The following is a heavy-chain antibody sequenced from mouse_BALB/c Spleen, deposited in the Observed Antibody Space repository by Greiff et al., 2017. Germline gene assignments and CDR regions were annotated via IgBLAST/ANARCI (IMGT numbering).Heavy chain of an antibody. CDR2: IDPANGNT. J-gene: IGHJ2*01. CDR3: ARTSSGYWFDY. D-gene: IGHD3-1*01. CDR1: GFNIKDTY. V-gene: IGHV14-3*02. Sequence: EVQRVESGAELVKPGASVKLSCTASGFNIKDTYMHWVKQRPEQGLEWIGRIDPANGNTKYDPKFQGKATITADTSSNTAYLQLSSLTSEDTAVYYCARTSSGYWFDYWGQGTTLTVSS.